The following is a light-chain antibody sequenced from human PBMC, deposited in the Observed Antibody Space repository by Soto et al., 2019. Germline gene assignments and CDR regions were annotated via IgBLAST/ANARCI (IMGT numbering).Light chain of an antibody. CDR1: QSVSSN. CDR2: DAS. V-gene: IGKV3-15*01. Sequence: EIVMTQSPATLSVSPGERATLSCRASQSVSSNLAWYHQKPGQPPRLLIYDASTRATGLPARFSGGGSGTEFTLTISSLQSEDFGVYFCQQYNDWLSFGGGTKVEIK. J-gene: IGKJ4*01. CDR3: QQYNDWLS.